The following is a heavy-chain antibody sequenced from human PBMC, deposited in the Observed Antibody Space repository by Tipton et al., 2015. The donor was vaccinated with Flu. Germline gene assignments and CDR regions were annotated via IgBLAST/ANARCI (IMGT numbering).Heavy chain of an antibody. J-gene: IGHJ4*02. V-gene: IGHV3-53*01. CDR1: GFTVTSNY. CDR3: ARAVRGNYYDY. CDR2: IYTGGIT. Sequence: SLRLSCAVSGFTVTSNYMSWVRQAPGKGLEWVSVIYTGGITHYADSVRGRFTISRDNSKNTLYLQVNSLRAEDTAVYYCARAVRGNYYDYWGQGTLVTVSS. D-gene: IGHD3-10*01.